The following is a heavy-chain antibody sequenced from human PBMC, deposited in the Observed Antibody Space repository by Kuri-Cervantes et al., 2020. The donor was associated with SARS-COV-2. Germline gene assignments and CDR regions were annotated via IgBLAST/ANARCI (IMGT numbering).Heavy chain of an antibody. CDR1: GGSFSGYY. V-gene: IGHV4-34*01. D-gene: IGHD1-1*01. CDR3: ASPLSTTGTTVGFDP. Sequence: SETLSLTCAVYGGSFSGYYWSWIRQPPGKGLEWIGSIYHSGSTYYNPSLKSRVTISVDTSKNQFSLKLSSVTAADTAVYYCASPLSTTGTTVGFDPWGQGTLVTVSS. CDR2: IYHSGST. J-gene: IGHJ5*02.